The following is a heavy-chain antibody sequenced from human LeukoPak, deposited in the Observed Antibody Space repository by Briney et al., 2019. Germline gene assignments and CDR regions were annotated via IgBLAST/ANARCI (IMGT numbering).Heavy chain of an antibody. CDR3: ARGFCSSIGGATGWKFDY. CDR1: GFTFSTYG. Sequence: GGSLRLSCAVSGFTFSTYGMHWVRQAPGKGLEFVSVIWSDGSEKYYADSVKGRFTISRDNSKNTLYLQMNRLRAEDTAVYYCARGFCSSIGGATGWKFDYWGQGTLVTVSS. V-gene: IGHV3-33*01. D-gene: IGHD2-2*01. CDR2: IWSDGSEK. J-gene: IGHJ4*02.